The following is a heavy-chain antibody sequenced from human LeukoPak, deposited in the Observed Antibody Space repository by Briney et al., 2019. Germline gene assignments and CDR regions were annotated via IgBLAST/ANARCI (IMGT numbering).Heavy chain of an antibody. J-gene: IGHJ4*02. CDR1: GFTVSSNY. D-gene: IGHD3-3*01. CDR2: IYSGGST. Sequence: GGSLRLSCAASGFTVSSNYMSWVRQAPGKGLEWVSVIYSGGSTYYADSVKGRFTISRDNSKNTLYLQMNSLRAEDTAVYYCARGVLRFLEWLPFLGWGQGTLVTVSS. V-gene: IGHV3-66*01. CDR3: ARGVLRFLEWLPFLG.